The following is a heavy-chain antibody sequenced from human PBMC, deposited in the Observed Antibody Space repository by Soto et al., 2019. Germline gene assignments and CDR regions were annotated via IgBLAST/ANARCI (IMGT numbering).Heavy chain of an antibody. CDR2: INPNSGGT. CDR3: ARVIPPPKVLRFLEWPNHPFDY. D-gene: IGHD3-3*01. Sequence: VASVKVSCKASGYTFTGYYMHWVRQAPGQGLEWMGWINPNSGGTNYAQKFQGRVTMTRDTSISTAYMELSRLRSDDTAVYYCARVIPPPKVLRFLEWPNHPFDYWGQGTLVTVSS. CDR1: GYTFTGYY. J-gene: IGHJ4*02. V-gene: IGHV1-2*02.